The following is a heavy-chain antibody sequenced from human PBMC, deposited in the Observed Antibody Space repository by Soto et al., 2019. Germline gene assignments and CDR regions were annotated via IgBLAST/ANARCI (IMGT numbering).Heavy chain of an antibody. CDR3: VSGGRWETPQDY. V-gene: IGHV4-39*01. D-gene: IGHD1-26*01. J-gene: IGHJ4*02. CDR1: GASIRSSDYY. CDR2: IYYTVST. Sequence: SETLSLTCTVSGASIRSSDYYCAWIRQPPGKGLEWIGSIYYTVSTYYTPSLKSRVSISADTSKNQFSLKLTSVTAADTAVYHCVSGGRWETPQDYWGQGTLVTVSS.